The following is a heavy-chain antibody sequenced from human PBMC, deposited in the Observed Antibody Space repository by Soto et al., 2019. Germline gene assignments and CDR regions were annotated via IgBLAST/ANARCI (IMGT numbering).Heavy chain of an antibody. D-gene: IGHD2-21*01. CDR1: GGTFSSYA. J-gene: IGHJ6*02. Sequence: SVKVSCKASGGTFSSYAISWVRQAPGQGLEWMGGIIPIFGTANYAQKFQGRVTITADESTSTAYMELSSLRSEDTAVYYCTNSVGSHYYYGMDVWGQGTTVTVSS. CDR2: IIPIFGTA. V-gene: IGHV1-69*13. CDR3: TNSVGSHYYYGMDV.